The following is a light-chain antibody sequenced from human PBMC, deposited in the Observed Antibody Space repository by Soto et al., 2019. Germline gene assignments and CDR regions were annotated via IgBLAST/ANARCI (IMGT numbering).Light chain of an antibody. V-gene: IGLV2-14*01. Sequence: QSVLTQPASVSGSPGQSITISCTGTSSDVGGYNYVSWYQQHPGKAPKLMIYEVSYRPSGISTRFSGSKSGNTASLTISGLQAEDEADYYCSSYTNSDTLVFGGGTKLTVL. CDR1: SSDVGGYNY. CDR3: SSYTNSDTLV. J-gene: IGLJ3*02. CDR2: EVS.